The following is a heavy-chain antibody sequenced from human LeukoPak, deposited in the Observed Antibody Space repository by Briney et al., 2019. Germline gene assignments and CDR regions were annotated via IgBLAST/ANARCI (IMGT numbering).Heavy chain of an antibody. V-gene: IGHV3-21*01. J-gene: IGHJ4*02. CDR2: ISSISSYI. CDR1: GFTFSSYS. CDR3: ARGLAVVTPEVDY. D-gene: IGHD4-23*01. Sequence: GGSLRLSCVASGFTFSSYSMNWVRQAPGKGLEWVSSISSISSYIYYADSVKGRFTISRDNAKNSLYLQMNSLRAEDTAVYYCARGLAVVTPEVDYWGQGTLVTVSS.